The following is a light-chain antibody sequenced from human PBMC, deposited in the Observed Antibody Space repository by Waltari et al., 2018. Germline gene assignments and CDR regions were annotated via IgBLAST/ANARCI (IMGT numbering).Light chain of an antibody. Sequence: LPMTQPPSSLSASVGDRVTIPCKASQAISNYLSWYQQKPGKAPNLLIYDASNLETGVPARFSGGGSGTDFTITISSLQPEDIATYYCQQHDSLPLTFGGGTKVEIK. CDR1: QAISNY. CDR3: QQHDSLPLT. CDR2: DAS. V-gene: IGKV1-33*01. J-gene: IGKJ4*01.